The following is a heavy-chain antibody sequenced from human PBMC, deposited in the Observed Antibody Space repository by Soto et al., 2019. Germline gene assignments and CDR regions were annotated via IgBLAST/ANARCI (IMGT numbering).Heavy chain of an antibody. D-gene: IGHD5-12*01. CDR1: GGSISSSTYY. Sequence: QLQLWESGPGLVQPSETLSLTCLVSGGSISSSTYYWGWIRQPPGKGLEWIGSIYYSGATYYNPSLRSRITISMDRSKNHFSLKLTSVTAADTAIYYCAPVGIGTTTVDYWGQGTLVTVSS. CDR2: IYYSGAT. J-gene: IGHJ4*02. V-gene: IGHV4-39*02. CDR3: APVGIGTTTVDY.